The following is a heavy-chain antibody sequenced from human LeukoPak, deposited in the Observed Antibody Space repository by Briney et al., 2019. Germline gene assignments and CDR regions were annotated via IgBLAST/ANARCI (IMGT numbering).Heavy chain of an antibody. V-gene: IGHV3-30-3*01. J-gene: IGHJ4*02. CDR2: ISYDGSNK. CDR3: ARDTAAAGKGLLDY. D-gene: IGHD6-13*01. CDR1: GFTFSSYA. Sequence: PGRSLRLSCAASGFTFSSYAMHWVRQAPGKGLEWVAVISYDGSNKYYADSVKGRLTISRDNSKNTLYLQMNSLRAEDTAVYYCARDTAAAGKGLLDYWGQGTLVTVSS.